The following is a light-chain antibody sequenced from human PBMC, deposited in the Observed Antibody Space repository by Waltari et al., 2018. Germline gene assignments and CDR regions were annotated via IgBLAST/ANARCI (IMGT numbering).Light chain of an antibody. Sequence: QSALTQPASVSGSPGQSITISCTGTSGDVGGYDLVSWDQQHPGKAPKLMIYDATNRPSGVSDRFSASTSGNTASLTISDLRPEDEAEYYCSSFTSSSTGIFGSGTTVTVL. J-gene: IGLJ1*01. CDR2: DAT. CDR3: SSFTSSSTGI. CDR1: SGDVGGYDL. V-gene: IGLV2-14*03.